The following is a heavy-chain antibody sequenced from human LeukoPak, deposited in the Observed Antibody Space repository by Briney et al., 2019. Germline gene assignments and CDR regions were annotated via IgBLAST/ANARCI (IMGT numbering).Heavy chain of an antibody. Sequence: GGSLRLSCAASGFTFSSYGMHWVRQAPGKGLEWVAFIRYDGSNKYYADSVKGRFTISRDNSKNTLYLQMNSLRAEDTAVYYCAKNGRHYYFDYWGQGTLVTVSS. J-gene: IGHJ4*02. D-gene: IGHD4-17*01. V-gene: IGHV3-30*02. CDR2: IRYDGSNK. CDR3: AKNGRHYYFDY. CDR1: GFTFSSYG.